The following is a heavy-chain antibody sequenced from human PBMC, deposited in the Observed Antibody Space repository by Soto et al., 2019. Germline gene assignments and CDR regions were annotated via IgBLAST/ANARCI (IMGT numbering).Heavy chain of an antibody. CDR1: GFTFSSYA. Sequence: EVQLLESGGGLVQPGGSLRLSCAASGFTFSSYAMSWVRQAPGKGLEWVSVISGSGDSTYYADSVKGRFTISRDNSKNTLYLQMNSLRAEDTAVYYCSRRSSGWYFDYWDQGTLVTVSS. V-gene: IGHV3-23*01. J-gene: IGHJ4*02. D-gene: IGHD6-19*01. CDR2: ISGSGDST. CDR3: SRRSSGWYFDY.